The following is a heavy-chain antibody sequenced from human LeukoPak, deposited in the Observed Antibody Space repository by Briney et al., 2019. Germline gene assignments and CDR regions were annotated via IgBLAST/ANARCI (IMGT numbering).Heavy chain of an antibody. CDR3: ARDHQLLPFDY. CDR2: IYHSGST. D-gene: IGHD2-2*01. J-gene: IGHJ4*02. V-gene: IGHV4-38-2*02. CDR1: GYSSSSGYY. Sequence: SETLTLTCTVSGYSSSSGYYWGWIRQPPGKGLEWIGSIYHSGSTYYNPSLKSRVTISVDTSKNQFSLKLSSVTAADTAVYYCARDHQLLPFDYWGQGTLVTVSS.